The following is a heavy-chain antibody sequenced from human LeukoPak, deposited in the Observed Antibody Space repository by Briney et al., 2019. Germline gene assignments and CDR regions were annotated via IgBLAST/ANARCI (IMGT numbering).Heavy chain of an antibody. D-gene: IGHD3-16*01. CDR3: AALPPGGPIDY. J-gene: IGHJ4*02. CDR1: GFTFSSYS. V-gene: IGHV3-21*01. Sequence: GGSLRLSCAASGFTFSSYSVNWVRQAPGKGLEWVSIISRDSGTIIYADSVKGRFTISRDNAMNSLYLQMNSLRAEDTAVYFCAALPPGGPIDYWGQGALVTISS. CDR2: ISRDSGTI.